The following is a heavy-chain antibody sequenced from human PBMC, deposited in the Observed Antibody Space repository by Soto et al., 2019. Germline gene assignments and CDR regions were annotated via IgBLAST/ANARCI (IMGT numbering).Heavy chain of an antibody. V-gene: IGHV4-34*01. Sequence: PSETLSLTCAVYGGSFSGHYWSWIRQSPGRGLKWIGEINHSGATNYSPSLKSRITLLVDTSKNQFSLKLRSVTAADTAVYYCVRGITLIEAVQGGAPDKYYFDSWGQGTRVTVSS. D-gene: IGHD3-22*01. J-gene: IGHJ4*02. CDR2: INHSGAT. CDR3: VRGITLIEAVQGGAPDKYYFDS. CDR1: GGSFSGHY.